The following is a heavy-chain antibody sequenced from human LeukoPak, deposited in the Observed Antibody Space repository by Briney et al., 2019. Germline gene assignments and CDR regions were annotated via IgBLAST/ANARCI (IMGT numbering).Heavy chain of an antibody. CDR1: GFTFSSYA. J-gene: IGHJ4*02. CDR2: INHSGST. CDR3: ARVTGYVIEDNFDY. D-gene: IGHD2-15*01. Sequence: GSLRLSCAASGFTFSSYAMSWIRQPPGKGLEWIGEINHSGSTNYNPSLKSRVTISVDTSKNQFSLKLRSVTAADTAVYYCARVTGYVIEDNFDYWGQGTLVTVSS. V-gene: IGHV4-34*01.